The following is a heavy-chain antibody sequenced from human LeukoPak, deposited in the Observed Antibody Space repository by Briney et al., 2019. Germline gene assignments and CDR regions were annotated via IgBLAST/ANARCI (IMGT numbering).Heavy chain of an antibody. J-gene: IGHJ6*02. CDR2: INHSGST. Sequence: PSETLSLTCAVYGGSFSGYYWSWIRQPPGKGLEWIGEINHSGSTNYNPSLKSRVTISVDTSKNQFSLKLSSVTAADTAVYYCARDSFRGFNYDYVWGSYRPDPIYYYYYGMDVWGQGTTVTVSS. D-gene: IGHD3-16*02. CDR1: GGSFSGYY. CDR3: ARDSFRGFNYDYVWGSYRPDPIYYYYYGMDV. V-gene: IGHV4-34*01.